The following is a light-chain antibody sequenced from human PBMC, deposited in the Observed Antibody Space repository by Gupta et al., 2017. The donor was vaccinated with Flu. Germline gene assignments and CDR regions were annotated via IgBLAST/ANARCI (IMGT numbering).Light chain of an antibody. CDR3: RQDLQTRFT. CDR1: QSLLHSNGYNY. V-gene: IGKV2-28*01. J-gene: IGKJ3*01. Sequence: DIVMTQSPLSLPVTPGEPASISCRSSQSLLHSNGYNYLDWYLQKPGQAPQLLIYLGSNRASGVPDRFSGSGSGTDFTLKISRVEAEDVGVYYCRQDLQTRFTFGHGTNVDIK. CDR2: LGS.